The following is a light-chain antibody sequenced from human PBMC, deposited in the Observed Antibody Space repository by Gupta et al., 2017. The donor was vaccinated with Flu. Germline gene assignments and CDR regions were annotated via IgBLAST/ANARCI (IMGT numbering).Light chain of an antibody. J-gene: IGKJ5*01. CDR2: GAS. V-gene: IGKV4-1*01. CDR1: QSVFYSSNKKNY. Sequence: NCTSTQSVFYSSNKKNYLACYQQRPGQPPKLLIYGASTRASGVPDLFSGTESGTDFTLTISSLQAEDVAFYYCQQYYTPLPTFGQGTRLDIK. CDR3: QQYYTPLPT.